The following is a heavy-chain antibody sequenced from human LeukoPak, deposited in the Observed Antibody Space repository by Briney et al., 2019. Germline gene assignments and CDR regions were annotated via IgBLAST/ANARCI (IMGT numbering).Heavy chain of an antibody. CDR1: GFTVSSNY. D-gene: IGHD2-2*01. CDR3: ARRRAPVDCNSTSCDD. V-gene: IGHV3-53*01. J-gene: IGHJ4*02. Sequence: GGSLRLSCAASGFTVSSNYMSWVRQAPGKGLEWVSVIYSGGSTYYADSVKGRFTISRDNAKNSLYLEMNSLRAEDTAVYYCARRRAPVDCNSTSCDDWGQGTLVTVSS. CDR2: IYSGGST.